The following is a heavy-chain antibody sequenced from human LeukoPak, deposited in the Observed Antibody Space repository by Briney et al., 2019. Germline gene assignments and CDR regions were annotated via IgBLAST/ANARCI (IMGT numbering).Heavy chain of an antibody. D-gene: IGHD6-6*01. Sequence: SETLSLTCTVSGGSISSYYWSRIRQPAGKGLEWIGRIYTSGSTNYNPSLKSRVTMSVDTSKNQFSLKLSSVTAADTAVYYCARAGDSSSSNWFDPWGQGTLVTVSS. V-gene: IGHV4-4*07. CDR1: GGSISSYY. J-gene: IGHJ5*02. CDR3: ARAGDSSSSNWFDP. CDR2: IYTSGST.